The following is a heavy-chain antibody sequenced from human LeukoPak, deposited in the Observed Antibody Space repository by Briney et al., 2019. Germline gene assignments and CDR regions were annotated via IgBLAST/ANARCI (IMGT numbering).Heavy chain of an antibody. CDR3: ARGRGVRYFDWYISDAFDI. V-gene: IGHV3-74*01. J-gene: IGHJ3*02. Sequence: GGSLRPSCAASGFTFSSYWMHWVRQAPGKGLVWVSRINSDGSSTNYADSVKGRFTISRDNAKNTLYLQMNSLRAEDTAVYYCARGRGVRYFDWYISDAFDIWGQGTMVTVSS. CDR2: INSDGSST. D-gene: IGHD3-9*01. CDR1: GFTFSSYW.